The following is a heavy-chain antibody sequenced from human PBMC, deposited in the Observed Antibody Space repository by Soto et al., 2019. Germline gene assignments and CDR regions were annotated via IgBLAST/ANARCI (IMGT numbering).Heavy chain of an antibody. CDR1: GFTFSTYS. Sequence: GGSLRLSCVTSGFTFSTYSMNWVRQAPGKGLEWVSSLSGSSSSTSYGDSVKGRFTISRDNSKNTLYLQMNSLRAEDTAVYYCAKDAQGLMSPYMDVWGQGTTVTVSS. CDR3: AKDAQGLMSPYMDV. J-gene: IGHJ6*02. V-gene: IGHV3-21*01. CDR2: LSGSSSST. D-gene: IGHD2-8*01.